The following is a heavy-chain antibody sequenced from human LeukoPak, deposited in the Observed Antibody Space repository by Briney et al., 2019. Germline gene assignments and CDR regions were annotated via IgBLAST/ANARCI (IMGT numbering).Heavy chain of an antibody. J-gene: IGHJ6*03. V-gene: IGHV4-34*01. Sequence: SETLSLTCAVSGGSFSGYYWSWIRQAPGKGLEWIGEINHSGSTNYNPSLKSRVTISVDTSKNQFSLKLSSVTAADTAVYYCARTPRGVFHRGHYYYYMDVWGKGTTVTVSS. CDR3: ARTPRGVFHRGHYYYYMDV. D-gene: IGHD1-26*01. CDR2: INHSGST. CDR1: GGSFSGYY.